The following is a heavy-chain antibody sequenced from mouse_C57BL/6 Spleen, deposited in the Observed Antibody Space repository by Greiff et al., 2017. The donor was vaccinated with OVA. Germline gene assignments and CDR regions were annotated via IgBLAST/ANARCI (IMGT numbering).Heavy chain of an antibody. J-gene: IGHJ4*01. CDR1: GYTFTDYE. V-gene: IGHV1-15*01. CDR2: IDPETGGT. Sequence: QVQLQQSGAELVRPGASVTLSCKASGYTFTDYEMHWVKQTPVHGLEWIGAIDPETGGTAYNQKFKGKAILTADKSSSTAYMELRSLTSEDSAVYYCTRRGSYYDYGYAMDYWGQGTSVTVSS. D-gene: IGHD2-4*01. CDR3: TRRGSYYDYGYAMDY.